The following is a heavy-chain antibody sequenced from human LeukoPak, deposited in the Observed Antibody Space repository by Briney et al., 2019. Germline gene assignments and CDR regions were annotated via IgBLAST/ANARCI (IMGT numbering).Heavy chain of an antibody. V-gene: IGHV3-21*01. D-gene: IGHD5-24*01. Sequence: GGSLRLSCAASGFTFSSYSMNWVRQAPGKGLEWVSSISSSSSYIYYADSVKGRFTISRDNAKNSLYLQMNSLRAEDTAVYYCARDLGDGYNHQEIDYWGQGTLVTVSS. CDR2: ISSSSSYI. CDR3: ARDLGDGYNHQEIDY. J-gene: IGHJ4*02. CDR1: GFTFSSYS.